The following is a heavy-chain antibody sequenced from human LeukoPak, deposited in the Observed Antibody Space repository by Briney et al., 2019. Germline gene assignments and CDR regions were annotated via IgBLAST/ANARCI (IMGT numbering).Heavy chain of an antibody. V-gene: IGHV3-23*01. J-gene: IGHJ6*03. D-gene: IGHD6-19*01. Sequence: GGSLRLSCAASGFSLSNYAMSWVRQAPGKGRKWVSDIRASGDITHYADSVKGRFTMPRDNSKNTLYLQINSLRAEDTAVYYCAKNFASAWNYYMDVWGKGITVTVSS. CDR2: IRASGDIT. CDR1: GFSLSNYA. CDR3: AKNFASAWNYYMDV.